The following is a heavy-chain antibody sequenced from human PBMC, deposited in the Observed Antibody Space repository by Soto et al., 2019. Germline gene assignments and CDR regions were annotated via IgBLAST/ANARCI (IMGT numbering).Heavy chain of an antibody. CDR3: AKDDEYTFDY. J-gene: IGHJ4*02. D-gene: IGHD5-18*01. V-gene: IGHV3-30*18. Sequence: PGGSLRLSCAASGFTFSSYGMHWVRQAPGKGLEWVAVISYDGSNKYYADSVKGRFTISGDNSKNTLYLQMNSLRAEDTAVYYCAKDDEYTFDYWGQGTLVTVSS. CDR2: ISYDGSNK. CDR1: GFTFSSYG.